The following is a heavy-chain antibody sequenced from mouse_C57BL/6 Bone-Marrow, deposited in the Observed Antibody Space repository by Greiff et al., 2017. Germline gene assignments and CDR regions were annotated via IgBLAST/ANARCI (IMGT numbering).Heavy chain of an antibody. J-gene: IGHJ2*01. CDR2: IHPNSGST. D-gene: IGHD1-1*01. CDR1: GYTFNSYW. V-gene: IGHV1-64*01. Sequence: QVQLQQPGAELVKPGASVKLSCKASGYTFNSYWMHWVKQRPGQGLEWIGMIHPNSGSTNYNEKFKSKATLTVDKSSSTAYRQLSSLTSEDSAVYYCAQLLLSSFDYWGQGTTLTVSS. CDR3: AQLLLSSFDY.